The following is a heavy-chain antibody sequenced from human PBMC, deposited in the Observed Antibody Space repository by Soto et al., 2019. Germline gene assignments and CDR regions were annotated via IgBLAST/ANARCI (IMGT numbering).Heavy chain of an antibody. CDR2: IYSGGTT. J-gene: IGHJ3*01. V-gene: IGHV3-53*04. Sequence: EVQLVESGGGLVQPGGSLRLSCAASGFDVSSNYMSWVRQAPGKGLEWVSLIYSGGTTYYAYSVKGRFTISRHSSKNTLYLQMNSLRVEDTAVYYCAGRTYGWGQGTMVTVSA. CDR1: GFDVSSNY. D-gene: IGHD4-17*01. CDR3: AGRTYG.